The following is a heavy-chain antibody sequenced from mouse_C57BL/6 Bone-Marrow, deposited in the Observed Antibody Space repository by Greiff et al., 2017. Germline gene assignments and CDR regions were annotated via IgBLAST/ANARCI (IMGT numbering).Heavy chain of an antibody. D-gene: IGHD1-1*01. CDR3: ARLEFDGSSGDRYFDV. CDR1: GYTFTSYD. J-gene: IGHJ1*03. Sequence: VQLQESGPELVKPGASVKLSCKASGYTFTSYDINWVKQRPGQGLEWIGWIYPRDGSTKYNEKFKGKATLTVDTSSSTAYMELHSLTSEDSAVYFCARLEFDGSSGDRYFDVWGTGTTVTVSS. CDR2: IYPRDGST. V-gene: IGHV1-85*01.